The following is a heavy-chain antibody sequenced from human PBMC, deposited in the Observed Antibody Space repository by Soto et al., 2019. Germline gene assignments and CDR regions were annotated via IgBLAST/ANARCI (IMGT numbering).Heavy chain of an antibody. V-gene: IGHV5-10-1*01. CDR3: ARQIYDSDTGPNFQYYFDS. CDR1: GYSFADYW. D-gene: IGHD3-22*01. Sequence: GESLKISCKGSGYSFADYWINWVRPKPGKGLEWMGRIDPSDSQTYYSPSFRGHVTISVTKSITTVFLQWSSLRASDTAMYYCARQIYDSDTGPNFQYYFDSWGQGTPVTVSS. J-gene: IGHJ4*02. CDR2: IDPSDSQT.